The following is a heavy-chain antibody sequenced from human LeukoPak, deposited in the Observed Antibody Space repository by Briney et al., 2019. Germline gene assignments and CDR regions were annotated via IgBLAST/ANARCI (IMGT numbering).Heavy chain of an antibody. CDR1: GGSFSGYY. CDR3: ARVPQRSIAVAGTSPFVDY. D-gene: IGHD6-19*01. J-gene: IGHJ4*02. Sequence: PSETLSLTCAVYGGSFSGYYWSWIRQPPGKGLEWIGEISHSGSTNYNPSLKSRVTISVDTSKNQFSLKLSSVTAADTAVYYCARVPQRSIAVAGTSPFVDYWGQGTLVTVSS. CDR2: ISHSGST. V-gene: IGHV4-34*01.